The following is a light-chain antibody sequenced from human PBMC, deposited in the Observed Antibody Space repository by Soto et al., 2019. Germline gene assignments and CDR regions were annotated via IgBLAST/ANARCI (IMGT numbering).Light chain of an antibody. CDR3: QKYNSAPRT. J-gene: IGKJ4*01. CDR1: QGISNY. V-gene: IGKV1-27*01. CDR2: AAS. Sequence: DVQMTQAPSSLSASVGDRVTITCRASQGISNYLAWYQQTPGKVPKLLIYAASILQSGVPSRFSGSGSATDFTLTISSLQPEDVATYYCQKYNSAPRTFGGGTKVEIK.